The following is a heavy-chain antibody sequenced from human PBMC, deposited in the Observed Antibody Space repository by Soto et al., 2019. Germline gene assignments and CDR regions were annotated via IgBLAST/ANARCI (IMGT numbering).Heavy chain of an antibody. CDR3: AARLVGAALNPFDAFDI. J-gene: IGHJ3*02. D-gene: IGHD2-15*01. CDR2: IVVGSGNT. Sequence: SVKVSCKASGFTFTSSAVQWVRQARGQRLEWIGWIVVGSGNTNYAQKFQERVTITRDMSTSTAYMELSSLRSEDTAVYYCAARLVGAALNPFDAFDIWGQGKMVTVSS. CDR1: GFTFTSSA. V-gene: IGHV1-58*01.